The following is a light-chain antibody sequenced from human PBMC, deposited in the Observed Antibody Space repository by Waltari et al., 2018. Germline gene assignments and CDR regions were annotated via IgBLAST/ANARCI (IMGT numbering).Light chain of an antibody. CDR3: TSYTRGSTF. CDR2: DVR. J-gene: IGLJ2*01. Sequence: QTALTQPASVSGSPGQSITISCTGTSSDVGDFNYVSWYQQHPGKAPKLIIYDVRYRPSGGANRFSGSKSGNTASLSISGLQAEDEADYYCTSYTRGSTFFGGGTRLTVL. CDR1: SSDVGDFNY. V-gene: IGLV2-14*03.